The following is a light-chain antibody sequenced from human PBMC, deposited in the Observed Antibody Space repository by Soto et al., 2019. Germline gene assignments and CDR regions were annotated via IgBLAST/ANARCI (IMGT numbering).Light chain of an antibody. CDR1: QSISSC. J-gene: IGKJ2*01. CDR3: QQSYNTHRHT. V-gene: IGKV1-39*01. CDR2: AAS. Sequence: DIQMTQSPSSLSASVGDRVTITCRASQSISSCFNCYQQKPGKAPKILIYAASSLQSGVPSRFSGSGSGTDVTLTISSLQPEDCATYYFQQSYNTHRHTFGQGTKLEIK.